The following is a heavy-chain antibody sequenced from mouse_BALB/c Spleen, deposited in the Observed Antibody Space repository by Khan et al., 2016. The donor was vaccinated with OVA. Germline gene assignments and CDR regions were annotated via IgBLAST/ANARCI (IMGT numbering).Heavy chain of an antibody. V-gene: IGHV1S136*01. J-gene: IGHJ3*01. D-gene: IGHD4-1*02. Sequence: IQLVQSGPELVKPGASVKMSCKASGYTFTSYVMHWVKQKPGQGLGWIGYINPYNDGPRYNKKFKGRAQRTSDKSSSTAYMWLTSLTSEDSAVYYCAISGSQLGPWFAYWGQGTLVTVSA. CDR3: AISGSQLGPWFAY. CDR1: GYTFTSYV. CDR2: INPYNDGP.